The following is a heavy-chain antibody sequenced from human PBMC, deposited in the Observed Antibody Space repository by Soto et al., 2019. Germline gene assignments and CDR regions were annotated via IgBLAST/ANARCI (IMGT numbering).Heavy chain of an antibody. CDR2: MNPNSGNT. Sequence: ASVKVSCKASGYTFTSYDINWVRQATGQGLEWMGWMNPNSGNTGYAQKFQGRVTMTRDTSISTAYMELSSLRSEDTAVYYCARVGGGSWPPGPWGQGTLVTVSS. CDR3: ARVGGGSWPPGP. J-gene: IGHJ5*02. CDR1: GYTFTSYD. D-gene: IGHD2-15*01. V-gene: IGHV1-8*01.